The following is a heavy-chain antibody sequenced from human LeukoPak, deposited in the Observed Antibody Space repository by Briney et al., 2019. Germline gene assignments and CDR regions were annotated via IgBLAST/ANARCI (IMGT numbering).Heavy chain of an antibody. Sequence: GGSLRLSCAASGFTFKSYDMHWVRQAAGEGLEWVSAIGTAGDTYYPGSVKGRFTISRENAKNSLYLQMNSLRAGDTAVYYCARGGRGSSWFDNWGQGTLVTVSS. CDR3: ARGGRGSSWFDN. V-gene: IGHV3-13*01. J-gene: IGHJ4*02. CDR1: GFTFKSYD. D-gene: IGHD6-13*01. CDR2: IGTAGDT.